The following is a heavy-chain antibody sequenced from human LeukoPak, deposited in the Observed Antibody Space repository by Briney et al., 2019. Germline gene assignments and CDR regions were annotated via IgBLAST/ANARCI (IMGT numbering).Heavy chain of an antibody. Sequence: SETLSLTCTVSGYSISSGYYWGWIRQPPGKGLEWIGSIYHSGSTNYNPSLKSRVTISVDTSKNQFSLKLSSVTAADTAVYYCARGRAYCSGGSCYRTPFDPWGQGTLVTVSS. CDR2: IYHSGST. D-gene: IGHD2-15*01. CDR1: GYSISSGYY. CDR3: ARGRAYCSGGSCYRTPFDP. V-gene: IGHV4-38-2*02. J-gene: IGHJ5*02.